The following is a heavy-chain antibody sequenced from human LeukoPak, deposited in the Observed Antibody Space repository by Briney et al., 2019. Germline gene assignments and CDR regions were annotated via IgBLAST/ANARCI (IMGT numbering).Heavy chain of an antibody. Sequence: GGPLSLSCLASGLTLKKAWITWVGQAQGKGREWVGRITSGGGTTDYAAAVKGRFTISRDDPENTVYLQMNSLKSEDTAVYYCIWMNTVNMLGFWGQGTLVTVSS. J-gene: IGHJ4*02. V-gene: IGHV3-15*01. CDR1: GLTLKKAW. CDR3: IWMNTVNMLGF. CDR2: ITSGGGTT. D-gene: IGHD2/OR15-2a*01.